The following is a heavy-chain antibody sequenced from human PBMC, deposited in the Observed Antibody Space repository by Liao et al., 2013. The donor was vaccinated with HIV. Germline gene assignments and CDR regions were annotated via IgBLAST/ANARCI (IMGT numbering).Heavy chain of an antibody. V-gene: IGHV4-59*04. D-gene: IGHD6-13*01. Sequence: QVQLQESGPGLVKPSETLSLTCTVSGGSISGYYWSWIRQPPGKGLEWIGSMYYSGSSYYNPSLKSRVTISVDTSKNQFSLKPSSVTAADTAVYYCGRCIAAAGHWYFDLWGRGTLVTVSS. J-gene: IGHJ2*01. CDR2: MYYSGSS. CDR1: GGSISGYY. CDR3: GRCIAAAGHWYFDL.